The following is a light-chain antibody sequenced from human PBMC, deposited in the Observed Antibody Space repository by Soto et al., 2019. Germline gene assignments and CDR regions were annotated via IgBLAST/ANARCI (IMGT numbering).Light chain of an antibody. CDR1: TSNIGSNT. J-gene: IGLJ3*02. V-gene: IGLV1-44*01. Sequence: QSVLTQPPSASGTPGQRVTISCSGSTSNIGSNTVTWYQQFPETAPKLLIYNTYSRPSGVPDRFSGSKSGTSASLAISGLQSDDEADYYCAAWDDSLNGLLFGGGTKLTVL. CDR3: AAWDDSLNGLL. CDR2: NTY.